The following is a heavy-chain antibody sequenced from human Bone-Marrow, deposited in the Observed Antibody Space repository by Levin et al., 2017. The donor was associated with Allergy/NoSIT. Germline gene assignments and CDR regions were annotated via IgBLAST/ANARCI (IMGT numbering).Heavy chain of an antibody. Sequence: PGGSLRLSCAASGLPFDSYAMSWVRQAPGKGLEWVSVISASGDSTKYADSVKGRFTISRDNSKNTLFLQMDSLRAEDTAVYYCARLGGIGTTSIHYWGQGTLVAVSS. J-gene: IGHJ4*02. CDR3: ARLGGIGTTSIHY. CDR1: GLPFDSYA. CDR2: ISASGDST. D-gene: IGHD1-1*01. V-gene: IGHV3-23*01.